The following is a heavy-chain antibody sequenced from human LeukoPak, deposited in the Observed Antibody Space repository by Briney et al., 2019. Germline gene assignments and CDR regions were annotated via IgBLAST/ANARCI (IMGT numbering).Heavy chain of an antibody. J-gene: IGHJ4*02. CDR1: GGSISSSSYY. V-gene: IGHV3-66*01. CDR2: IYSTGNT. D-gene: IGHD1-7*01. CDR3: ARDVNYDHHY. Sequence: ETLSLTCTVSGGSISSSSYYWGWVRQAPGKGLEWISVIYSTGNTFYADSVKGRFTISRDNSKNTVSLQMNSLRAEDTAVYYCARDVNYDHHYWGQGTLVTVSS.